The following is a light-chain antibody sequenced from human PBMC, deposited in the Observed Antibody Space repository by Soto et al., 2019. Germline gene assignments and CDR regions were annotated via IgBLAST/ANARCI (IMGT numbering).Light chain of an antibody. CDR3: LNYHNSPPAIT. CDR1: RPVSSGF. Sequence: EIVLTQSPGTLSLSPGDRATLSCRASRPVSSGFLAWYQQKPGQAPRLLIYGASSRATGIPDRISGSGSGTDFILTISRLEPEDFAIYYCLNYHNSPPAITFGLGTRLEIK. V-gene: IGKV3-20*01. J-gene: IGKJ5*01. CDR2: GAS.